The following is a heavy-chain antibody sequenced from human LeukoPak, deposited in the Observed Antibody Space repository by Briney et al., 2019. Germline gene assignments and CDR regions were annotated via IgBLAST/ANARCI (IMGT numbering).Heavy chain of an antibody. CDR3: VRDNSPGPHYL. CDR2: IHYSRST. V-gene: IGHV4-59*11. CDR1: GGSISSHY. J-gene: IGHJ4*02. D-gene: IGHD4-23*01. Sequence: PSETLCLTCTVSGGSISSHYWNWIRQPPGKGLEWIGYIHYSRSTNYNPSLNSRVTISVDTSKSKFSLNLRSVTAADTAVYFCVRDNSPGPHYLWGQGILVPVSA.